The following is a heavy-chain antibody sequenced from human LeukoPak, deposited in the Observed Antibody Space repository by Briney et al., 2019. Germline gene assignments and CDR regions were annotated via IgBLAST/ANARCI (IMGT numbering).Heavy chain of an antibody. D-gene: IGHD3-22*01. CDR3: ARVRNYYDSSGYLYYFDY. Sequence: ASVKVSCKASGYTFTGYYMHWVRQAPGQGLEWMGWINPNSGGTNYAQKFQGRVTMTRDTSISTAYMELSRLRSDDTAVYYCARVRNYYDSSGYLYYFDYWGQGTLVTVSS. V-gene: IGHV1-2*02. CDR2: INPNSGGT. CDR1: GYTFTGYY. J-gene: IGHJ4*02.